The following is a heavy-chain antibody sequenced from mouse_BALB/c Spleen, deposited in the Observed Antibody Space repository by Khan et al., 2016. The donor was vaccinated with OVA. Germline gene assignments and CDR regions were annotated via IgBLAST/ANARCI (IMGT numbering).Heavy chain of an antibody. CDR2: FYPGNSDT. J-gene: IGHJ3*01. CDR3: TRGWVWFAY. V-gene: IGHV1-5*01. Sequence: VQLKESGTVLARPGASVKMSCKASCYSFPTYWMHWIKQRPGPGLAWIGAFYPGNSDTNYNQKFKDKAKLTAVTSASTAYMELSSLTNEDSAVYYGTRGWVWFAYGGQGTRVTV. CDR1: CYSFPTYW. D-gene: IGHD1-1*02.